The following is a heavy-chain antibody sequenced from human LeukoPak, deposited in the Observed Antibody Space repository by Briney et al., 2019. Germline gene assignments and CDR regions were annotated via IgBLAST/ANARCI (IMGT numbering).Heavy chain of an antibody. CDR3: TAPPSFYYGSGSYGY. Sequence: GGSLRLSCAASGLSFSSAGMSWVRQAPGKELEWVGRIKSKTDGETTDYAAPVKGRFTISRADSKNTLFLQMSSLKTEDTAVYYCTAPPSFYYGSGSYGYWGQGTLVTVSS. D-gene: IGHD3-10*01. CDR2: IKSKTDGETT. CDR1: GLSFSSAG. V-gene: IGHV3-15*01. J-gene: IGHJ4*02.